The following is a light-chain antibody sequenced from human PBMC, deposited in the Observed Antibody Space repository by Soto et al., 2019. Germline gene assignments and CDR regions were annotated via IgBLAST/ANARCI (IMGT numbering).Light chain of an antibody. V-gene: IGKV3-11*01. CDR3: QQRYNWPIT. CDR1: QSVSIL. CDR2: ADS. Sequence: EIVMTQSPATLSVSPGERATLSCRASQSVSILLAWYQQKPGQAPRLLIYADSNRATGIPARFSGSGSGTDFTLTISSLEPEDFSVYYCQQRYNWPITFGQGTRLEI. J-gene: IGKJ5*01.